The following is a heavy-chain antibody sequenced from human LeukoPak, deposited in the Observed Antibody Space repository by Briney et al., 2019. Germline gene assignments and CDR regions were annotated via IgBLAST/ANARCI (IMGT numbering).Heavy chain of an antibody. CDR3: ASSSGWYNSFDY. J-gene: IGHJ4*02. V-gene: IGHV3-66*01. CDR1: GFTVSSNY. Sequence: GGSLRLSCAASGFTVSSNYMTWVRQAPWKGLEWVSVIYSGGSTYYADSVKGRFTISRDNSKNTLFLQMNSLRAEDTAVYYCASSSGWYNSFDYWGLGTLVTVSS. D-gene: IGHD6-19*01. CDR2: IYSGGST.